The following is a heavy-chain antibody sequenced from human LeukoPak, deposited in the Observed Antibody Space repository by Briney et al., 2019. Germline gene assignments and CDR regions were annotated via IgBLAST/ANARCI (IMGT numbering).Heavy chain of an antibody. CDR2: ISSSGATM. D-gene: IGHD3-3*01. V-gene: IGHV3-48*03. Sequence: GGSLRLSCGASGFTFSSFEMNWVRLAPGKGLEWVSYISSSGATMYYADSVKGRFTIPRDNAKNSLYLQMNSLRAEDTAVYYCARDRRDFLGPYFDCWGQGTLVTVSS. CDR3: ARDRRDFLGPYFDC. J-gene: IGHJ4*02. CDR1: GFTFSSFE.